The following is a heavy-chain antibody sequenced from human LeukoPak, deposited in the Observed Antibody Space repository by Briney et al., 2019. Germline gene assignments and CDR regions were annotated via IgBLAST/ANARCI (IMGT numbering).Heavy chain of an antibody. V-gene: IGHV3-66*01. J-gene: IGHJ4*01. CDR3: AFGRYPFDY. CDR2: IHSGGTI. Sequence: GGSLRLSCAASGFTLSDYYMSWVRQAPGKGLEWVSLIHSGGTIYYTDSVKGRFTISRDNSKNTLYLQMNSLTIEDTAVYYCAFGRYPFDYWGQEPWSQFP. CDR1: GFTLSDYY. D-gene: IGHD3-16*02.